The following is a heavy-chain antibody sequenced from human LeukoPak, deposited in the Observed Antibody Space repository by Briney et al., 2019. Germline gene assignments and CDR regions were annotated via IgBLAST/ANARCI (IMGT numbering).Heavy chain of an antibody. V-gene: IGHV1-8*01. Sequence: ASVKVSCKASGYTFTSYDINWVRQATGQGLEWMGWMNPNSGNTGYAQKFQGRVTMTRNTSISTAYMGLSSLRSEDTAVYYCARVLPAWATYYYDSSGYYTFDYWGQGTLVTVSS. CDR3: ARVLPAWATYYYDSSGYYTFDY. CDR2: MNPNSGNT. J-gene: IGHJ4*02. CDR1: GYTFTSYD. D-gene: IGHD3-22*01.